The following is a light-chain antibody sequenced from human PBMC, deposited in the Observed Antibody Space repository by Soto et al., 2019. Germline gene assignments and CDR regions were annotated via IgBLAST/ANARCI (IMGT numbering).Light chain of an antibody. CDR2: EVS. V-gene: IGLV2-8*01. J-gene: IGLJ3*02. CDR3: TSYVGSDIWV. CDR1: RSDVGAYTY. Sequence: QSALTQPPSASGSPGQSVTISCTGTRSDVGAYTYVSWYQQYPGKAPKLMIYEVSKRPSGVPDRFSGSKSGNTASLTVSGLQAEYEADYYCTSYVGSDIWVFGGGTKVTVL.